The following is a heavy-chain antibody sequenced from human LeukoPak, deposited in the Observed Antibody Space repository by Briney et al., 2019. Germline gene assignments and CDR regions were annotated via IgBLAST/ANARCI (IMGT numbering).Heavy chain of an antibody. J-gene: IGHJ5*02. CDR2: INPSGGST. D-gene: IGHD5-12*01. CDR1: GYTFTSYY. V-gene: IGHV1-46*01. CDR3: VREGRTDYSGYEAWDPALNWFDP. Sequence: ASVKVSCTASGYTFTSYYMHWVRQPPGQGLEWMGIINPSGGSTSYAQKFQGRVTMTRDTSTSTVYMELSSLRSEDTAVYYCVREGRTDYSGYEAWDPALNWFDPWGQGTLVTVSS.